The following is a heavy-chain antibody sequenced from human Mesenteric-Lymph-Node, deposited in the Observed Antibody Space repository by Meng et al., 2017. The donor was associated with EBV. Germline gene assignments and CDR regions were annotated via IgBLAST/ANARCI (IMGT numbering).Heavy chain of an antibody. CDR1: AGSISSTRYY. CDR3: ARTGYTDYRDDS. V-gene: IGHV4-30-4*08. J-gene: IGHJ4*02. CDR2: IYYNGIT. D-gene: IGHD5-12*01. Sequence: VDVQEAGQGLVKLSVTLLLPCTGSAGSISSTRYYWGWIRQPPRKGLEWIGYIYYNGITYYNPSLKSRVTISIDTSRNQFALKLSSVTAADTGVYYCARTGYTDYRDDSWGQGTLVTVSS.